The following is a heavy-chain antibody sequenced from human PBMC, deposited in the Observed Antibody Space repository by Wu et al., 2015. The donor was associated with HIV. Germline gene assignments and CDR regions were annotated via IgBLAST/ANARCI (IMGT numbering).Heavy chain of an antibody. V-gene: IGHV1-46*01. J-gene: IGHJ4*02. CDR3: ATARYYSSFDY. Sequence: QEELVQSGAEVKKPGASVNVSCKASGHTFTSHNYYMSWVRQAPGQGLEWMGIIDPSSGRNNYAQKFQGRLTMTRDTSTSTIYMGLSNLRSEDTAMYYCATARYYSSFDYWGQGTLVTVSS. CDR2: IDPSSGRN. D-gene: IGHD3-10*01. CDR1: GHTFTSHNYY.